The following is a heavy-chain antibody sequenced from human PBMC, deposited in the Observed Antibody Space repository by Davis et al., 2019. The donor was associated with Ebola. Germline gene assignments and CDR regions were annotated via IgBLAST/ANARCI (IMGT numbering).Heavy chain of an antibody. D-gene: IGHD1-14*01. CDR3: AKDTQYNSQPRYFDL. J-gene: IGHJ2*01. Sequence: PGGSLRLSCAASGFTFDDYAMHWVRQAPGKGLEWVSGISWNSGSIGYADSVKGRFTISRDNAKNSLYLQMNSLRAEDTALYYCAKDTQYNSQPRYFDLWGRGTLVTVSS. CDR2: ISWNSGSI. V-gene: IGHV3-9*01. CDR1: GFTFDDYA.